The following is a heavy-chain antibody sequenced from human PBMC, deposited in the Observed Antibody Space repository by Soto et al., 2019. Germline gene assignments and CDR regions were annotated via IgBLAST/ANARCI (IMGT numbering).Heavy chain of an antibody. D-gene: IGHD3-22*01. CDR3: AHRGYYYDNRGPTGVFDP. CDR1: GFSLSTSGVG. Sequence: QITLKESGPTLVRPTQTLTLTCTFSGFSLSTSGVGVGWIRQPPGKALEWLALIYWDDDKRYSPSLKSRLTITKDTSKNQVVLTMTNMDPVDTATYYCAHRGYYYDNRGPTGVFDPWGQGTLVTVSS. V-gene: IGHV2-5*02. J-gene: IGHJ5*02. CDR2: IYWDDDK.